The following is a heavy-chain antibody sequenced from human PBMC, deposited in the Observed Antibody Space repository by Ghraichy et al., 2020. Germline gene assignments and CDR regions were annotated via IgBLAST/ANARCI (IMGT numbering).Heavy chain of an antibody. CDR3: ARDRYYGSGNLLH. V-gene: IGHV1-46*02. Sequence: ASVKVSCKASGNTFNAYYLHWLRQAPGQGLEWLGMINPTDVSTRFPQKFQGRVTMTWDTSTSTVYMELSSLRSDDTAVYYCARDRYYGSGNLLHWGLGTLVTVSS. D-gene: IGHD3-10*01. CDR1: GNTFNAYY. J-gene: IGHJ4*02. CDR2: INPTDVST.